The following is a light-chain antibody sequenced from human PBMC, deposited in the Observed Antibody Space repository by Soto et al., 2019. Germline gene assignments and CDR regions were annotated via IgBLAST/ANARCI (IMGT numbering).Light chain of an antibody. J-gene: IGLJ3*02. CDR2: DTS. CDR3: LLCYNTARV. CDR1: TGAVTSGHY. Sequence: QAVVTQEPSLTVSPGGTVTLTCGSTTGAVTSGHYPYWFQQKHGQAPRTLIYDTSNKHSWTPARFSGSLLGGKGALTLSGAQPEDEAEYYCLLCYNTARVFGGGTKVTVL. V-gene: IGLV7-46*01.